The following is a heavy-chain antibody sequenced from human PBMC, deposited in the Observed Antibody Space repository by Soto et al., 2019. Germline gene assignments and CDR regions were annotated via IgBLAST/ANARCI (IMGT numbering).Heavy chain of an antibody. Sequence: EVQLVESGGGLVQPGGSLRLSCAASGFTFSSYLMSWVRQAPGKGLEWVANIKQDGSEKYYVDSVKGRFTISRDNAKNSLYLQMTSLRADDTAVYYCARPGEYDFWSGYYSWWGQGTLVTVSS. V-gene: IGHV3-7*05. J-gene: IGHJ4*02. CDR2: IKQDGSEK. CDR1: GFTFSSYL. CDR3: ARPGEYDFWSGYYSW. D-gene: IGHD3-3*01.